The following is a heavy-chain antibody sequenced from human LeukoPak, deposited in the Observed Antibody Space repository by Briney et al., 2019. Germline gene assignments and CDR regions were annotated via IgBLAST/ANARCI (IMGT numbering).Heavy chain of an antibody. CDR1: GFTFSSYT. V-gene: IGHV3-21*01. CDR2: ISSSSSYI. D-gene: IGHD2-8*02. J-gene: IGHJ5*02. CDR3: ATYPTGRFDP. Sequence: GGSLRLSCAASGFTFSSYTMSWVRQAPGKGLEWVSSISSSSSYIYYADSVKGRFTISRDNAKNSLYLQMNSLRAEDTAVYYCATYPTGRFDPWGQGTLVTVSS.